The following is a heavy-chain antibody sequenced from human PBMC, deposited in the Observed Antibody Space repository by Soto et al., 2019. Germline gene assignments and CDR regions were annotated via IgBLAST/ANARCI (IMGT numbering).Heavy chain of an antibody. Sequence: GASVKVSCKASGYSFTRYGLAWVRPVPGQGPELMGWISPYNGRKNYAQNVQGRVVMTTDISTNIVYWELRSLRSDDTAMYDCGRCRTDSYAMDVWG. CDR1: GYSFTRYG. CDR2: ISPYNGRK. J-gene: IGHJ6*02. CDR3: GRCRTDSYAMDV. D-gene: IGHD1-1*01. V-gene: IGHV1-18*01.